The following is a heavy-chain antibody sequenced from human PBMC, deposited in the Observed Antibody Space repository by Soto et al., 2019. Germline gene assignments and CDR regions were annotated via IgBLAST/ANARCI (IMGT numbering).Heavy chain of an antibody. D-gene: IGHD3-10*01. CDR1: GGSISSYY. Sequence: SETLSLTCTVSGGSISSYYWSWIRQPPGKGLEWIGNIHYSGSTNYNPSLKSRVTISVDTSKNQFSLKLNSMTAADTAVYYCARHNYGSGSTYFDYWGQGTLVTVSS. J-gene: IGHJ4*02. CDR2: IHYSGST. CDR3: ARHNYGSGSTYFDY. V-gene: IGHV4-59*08.